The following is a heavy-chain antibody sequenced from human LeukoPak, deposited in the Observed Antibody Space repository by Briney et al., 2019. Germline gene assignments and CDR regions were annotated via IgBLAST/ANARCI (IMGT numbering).Heavy chain of an antibody. CDR3: AREEGPYFDC. V-gene: IGHV3-20*04. CDR1: GFTFHDHG. J-gene: IGHJ4*02. Sequence: PGGSLRLSCAASGFTFHDHGMSWVRHAPGKGLEWVSALNWNGDNTVYADSVKGRFTISRDNAKKSLYLQMNSLTAEDTAFYYCAREEGPYFDCWGQGTLVTVSS. CDR2: LNWNGDNT.